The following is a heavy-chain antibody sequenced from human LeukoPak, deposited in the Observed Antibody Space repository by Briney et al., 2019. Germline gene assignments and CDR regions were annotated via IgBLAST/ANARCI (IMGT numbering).Heavy chain of an antibody. V-gene: IGHV4-34*01. CDR2: INRSGST. Sequence: PSETLSLTCAVYGGSFSGYYWSWIRQPPGKGLEWIGEINRSGSTNYYPYPKSRVTISVDTSKNQSSLKLISVSAADTAVYCCARGLRWAAAGTGGAFVISGQGTMVTVSS. CDR1: GGSFSGYY. CDR3: ARGLRWAAAGTGGAFVI. D-gene: IGHD6-13*01. J-gene: IGHJ3*02.